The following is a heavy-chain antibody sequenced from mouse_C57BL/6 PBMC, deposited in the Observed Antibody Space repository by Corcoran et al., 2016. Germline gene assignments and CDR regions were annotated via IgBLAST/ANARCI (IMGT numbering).Heavy chain of an antibody. CDR1: GYSITSGYY. D-gene: IGHD1-1*01. CDR3: ASLYYYGSWFAY. V-gene: IGHV3-6*01. CDR2: ISYDGSN. Sequence: DVQLQESGPGLVKPSQSLSLTCSVTGYSITSGYYWNWIRQFPGNKLEWMGYISYDGSNNYNPSLKNRISITRDTSKNQFFLKLNSVTTEDTATYYCASLYYYGSWFAYWGQGTLVTVSA. J-gene: IGHJ3*01.